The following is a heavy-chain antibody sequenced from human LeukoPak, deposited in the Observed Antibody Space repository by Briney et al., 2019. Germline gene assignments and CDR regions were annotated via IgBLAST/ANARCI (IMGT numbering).Heavy chain of an antibody. CDR2: IYSSGIT. CDR3: ARYDSSWFDS. J-gene: IGHJ5*01. V-gene: IGHV4-4*07. D-gene: IGHD3-22*01. CDR1: GGSISDYY. Sequence: KPSETLSLTCTVSGGSISDYYWNWIRQPAGKGLEWIGRIYSSGITNYNPSLKSRVTMSVDTSKNQFSLKLSSVTAADTAIYYCARYDSSWFDSWGQGTLVTVSS.